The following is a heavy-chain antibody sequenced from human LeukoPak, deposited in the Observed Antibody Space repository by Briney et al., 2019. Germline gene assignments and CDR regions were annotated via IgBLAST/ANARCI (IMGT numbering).Heavy chain of an antibody. CDR1: GFTVSSNY. Sequence: GGSLRLSCAASGFTVSSNYMSWVRQALGKGLEWVSVIYSGGSTYYADSVKGRFTISRDNSKNTLYLQMNSLRAEDTAVYYCARIMSRGYYFDYWGQGTLVTVSS. CDR3: ARIMSRGYYFDY. V-gene: IGHV3-66*01. CDR2: IYSGGST. D-gene: IGHD3-10*01. J-gene: IGHJ4*02.